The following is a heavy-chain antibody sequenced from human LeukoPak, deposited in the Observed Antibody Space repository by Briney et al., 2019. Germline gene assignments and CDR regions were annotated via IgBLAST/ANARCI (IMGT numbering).Heavy chain of an antibody. CDR1: GVTFSRYG. Sequence: GRSLRLSCTASGVTFSRYGMHWVRHAPGKGLELVAVIYYDTSNEYYADSVKGRFTISRDNSKNTVYLQMNSLRAEDTAVYYCARAPDYAGSYYFDYWGQGTLVTVSS. D-gene: IGHD4-23*01. CDR2: IYYDTSNE. J-gene: IGHJ4*02. V-gene: IGHV3-33*01. CDR3: ARAPDYAGSYYFDY.